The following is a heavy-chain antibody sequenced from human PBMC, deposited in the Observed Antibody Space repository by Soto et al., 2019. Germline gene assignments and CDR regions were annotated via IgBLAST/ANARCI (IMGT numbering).Heavy chain of an antibody. CDR1: GFTFSNYG. CDR3: AKDPKCCTIGSHFLDNWFDP. CDR2: ISYDGSHQ. V-gene: IGHV3-30*18. D-gene: IGHD2-8*01. Sequence: PVGSLRLSCAASGFTFSNYGMHWVRQTPGKGLEWVAVISYDGSHQFYTDSVKGRFTISRDNSKNTLYLQMNSLKTEDTAMYYCAKDPKCCTIGSHFLDNWFDPWGQGTLVTVSS. J-gene: IGHJ5*02.